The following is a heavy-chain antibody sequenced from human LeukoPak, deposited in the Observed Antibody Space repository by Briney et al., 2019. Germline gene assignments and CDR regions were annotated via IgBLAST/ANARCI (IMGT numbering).Heavy chain of an antibody. V-gene: IGHV3-48*01. D-gene: IGHD6-25*01. CDR2: IYTDSNTI. CDR1: GFTFSSYA. Sequence: GGSLRLSCAASGFTFSSYAMNWVRQAPGKGLEWLSYIYTDSNTIYYADSVKGRFTISRYNAEKSLFLHMNSLKAEDTAVYYCATPSGGYWGQGTLVTVSS. J-gene: IGHJ4*02. CDR3: ATPSGGY.